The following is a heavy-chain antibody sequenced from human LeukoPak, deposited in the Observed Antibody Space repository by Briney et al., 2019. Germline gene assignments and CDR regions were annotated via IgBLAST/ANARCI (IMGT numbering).Heavy chain of an antibody. CDR3: AGLLNGGASHWFDP. CDR1: GASISNTGYY. V-gene: IGHV4-39*01. J-gene: IGHJ5*02. D-gene: IGHD7-27*01. Sequence: SETLSLTCTVSGASISNTGYYWGWIRQPPGKGLEWNGNIYHSGSTYYSPSLKSRVTLSVDTSKNQFSLKLSSVTAADTAVYYCAGLLNGGASHWFDPWGQGTLVTVSS. CDR2: IYHSGST.